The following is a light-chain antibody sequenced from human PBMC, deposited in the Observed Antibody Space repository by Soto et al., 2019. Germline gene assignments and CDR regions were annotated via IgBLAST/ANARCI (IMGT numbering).Light chain of an antibody. CDR3: HQRRDWPRT. J-gene: IGKJ1*01. CDR1: QSVGTY. Sequence: DIVLTQSPATLSLSPGERATLSCRASQSVGTYLVWYQHKPGQAPRLLIHDVSNRATGIPARFSGSGSGTDFTLTSSSLEPEDFAVYYCHQRRDWPRTFGQGTKVEIK. CDR2: DVS. V-gene: IGKV3-11*01.